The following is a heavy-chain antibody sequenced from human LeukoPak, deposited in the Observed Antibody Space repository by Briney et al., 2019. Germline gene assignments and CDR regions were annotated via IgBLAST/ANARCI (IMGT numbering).Heavy chain of an antibody. CDR1: GFTFSSYG. CDR2: IWYDGSNK. J-gene: IGHJ6*03. V-gene: IGHV3-33*06. D-gene: IGHD4-23*01. CDR3: AKDYGGYMDV. Sequence: GGSLRLSCAASGFTFSSYGMHWVRQAPGKGLEWVAVIWYDGSNKHYADSVKGRFTISRDNSKNTLYLQMNSLRAGDTAVYYCAKDYGGYMDVWGKGTTVTVSS.